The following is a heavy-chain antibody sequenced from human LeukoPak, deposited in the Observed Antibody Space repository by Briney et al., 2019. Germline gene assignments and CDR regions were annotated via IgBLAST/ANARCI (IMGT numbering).Heavy chain of an antibody. Sequence: GGSLRLSCGASGFVVSTNYMTWVRQAPGKGLEWVAFIFSGGSRYYADSVKGRLSLSRDNSKNTLNLQMNSLRAEDTAVYYCARAKDYGDYEFAYWGQGTLVTVSS. J-gene: IGHJ4*02. CDR2: IFSGGSR. D-gene: IGHD4-17*01. CDR1: GFVVSTNY. V-gene: IGHV3-66*01. CDR3: ARAKDYGDYEFAY.